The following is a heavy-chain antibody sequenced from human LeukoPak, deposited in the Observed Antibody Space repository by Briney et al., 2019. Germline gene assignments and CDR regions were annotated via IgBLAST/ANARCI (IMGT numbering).Heavy chain of an antibody. CDR3: ARRHSSGYFDY. CDR1: GGAFGGFY. CDR2: INHSGST. J-gene: IGHJ4*02. Sequence: PSGTLSPTLAVHGGAFGGFYWSWVRPPPGKGREWIGEINHSGSTNYNPSLKSRVTISVDTSKNQFSLKLSSVTAADTAVYYCARRHSSGYFDYWGQGTLVTVSS. V-gene: IGHV4-34*01. D-gene: IGHD3-22*01.